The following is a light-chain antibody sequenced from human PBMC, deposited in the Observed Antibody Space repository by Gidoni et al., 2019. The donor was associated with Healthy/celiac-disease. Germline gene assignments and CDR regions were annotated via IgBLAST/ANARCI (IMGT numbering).Light chain of an antibody. Sequence: SYELTQPPSVSVSPGQTASITCSGDKLGDKYACWYQQKPGQSPVLVIYQDSKRSSGIPARFSCSNSGKPATLTIRGTQAMDEADYYCQAWDSSTPVVFGGGTKLTVL. CDR3: QAWDSSTPVV. V-gene: IGLV3-1*01. CDR1: KLGDKY. CDR2: QDS. J-gene: IGLJ2*01.